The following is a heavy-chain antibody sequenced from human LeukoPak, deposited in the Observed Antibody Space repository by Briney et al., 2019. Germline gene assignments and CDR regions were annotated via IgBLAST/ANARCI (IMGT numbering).Heavy chain of an antibody. V-gene: IGHV4-34*01. Sequence: SETPSLTCAVYGGSFSGYYWSWIRQPPGKGLEWIGEINHSGSTNYNPSLKSRVTISVDTSKNQFSLKLSSVTAADTAVYYCARAGYSSSSYIDYWGQGTLVTVSS. CDR3: ARAGYSSSSYIDY. CDR2: INHSGST. J-gene: IGHJ4*02. CDR1: GGSFSGYY. D-gene: IGHD6-6*01.